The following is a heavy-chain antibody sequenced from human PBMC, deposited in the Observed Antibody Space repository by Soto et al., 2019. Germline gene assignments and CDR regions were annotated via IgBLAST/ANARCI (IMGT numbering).Heavy chain of an antibody. J-gene: IGHJ3*02. D-gene: IGHD4-17*01. Sequence: SETLSLTCAVYGGSFSGYYWSWIRQPPGKGLEWIGEINHSGSTYYNPSLKSRVTISVDTSKNQFSLKLSSVTAADTAVYYCARRYGGAFDIWGQGTMVTVSS. CDR2: INHSGST. V-gene: IGHV4-34*01. CDR3: ARRYGGAFDI. CDR1: GGSFSGYY.